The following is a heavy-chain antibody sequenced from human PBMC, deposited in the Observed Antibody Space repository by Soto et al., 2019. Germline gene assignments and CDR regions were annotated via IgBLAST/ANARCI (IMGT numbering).Heavy chain of an antibody. V-gene: IGHV3-23*01. CDR2: ISGSGGST. CDR3: AKEGATQNIVTRNFDY. CDR1: GFTFSSYA. Sequence: GGSLRLSCAASGFTFSSYAMTWVRQAPGKGLEWVSGISGSGGSTYYAGSVKGRFTISRDNSKNTLYLQMNSLRAEDTAVYYCAKEGATQNIVTRNFDYWGQGTLVTVS. D-gene: IGHD1-26*01. J-gene: IGHJ4*02.